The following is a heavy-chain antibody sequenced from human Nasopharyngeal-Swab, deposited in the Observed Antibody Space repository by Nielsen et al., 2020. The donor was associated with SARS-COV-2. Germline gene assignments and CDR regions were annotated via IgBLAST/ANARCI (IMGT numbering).Heavy chain of an antibody. Sequence: GRSLRLSCPASGFAFSNYAMSWVRQAPGKGLEWVSVISFGGTSTFYADSVKGRFIISRDNSKNRLYLQMNSLRAEEPALYYCAKVGGGVGYWGLGTLLTVSS. CDR1: GFAFSNYA. CDR3: AKVGGGVGY. V-gene: IGHV3-23*01. D-gene: IGHD3-16*01. J-gene: IGHJ4*02. CDR2: ISFGGTST.